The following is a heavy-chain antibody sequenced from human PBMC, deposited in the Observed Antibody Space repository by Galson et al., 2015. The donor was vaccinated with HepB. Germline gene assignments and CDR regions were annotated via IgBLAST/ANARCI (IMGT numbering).Heavy chain of an antibody. CDR3: AMDLHISGWYPGP. CDR1: GFTFSSYG. Sequence: LRLSCAASGFTFSSYGMHWVRQAPGKGLEWVAVIAYDGSNEYYADSVKGRFTISRDNSKNTLFLQMNSLRAEDTAVYYCAMDLHISGWYPGPWGQGTLVTVSS. V-gene: IGHV3-30*03. CDR2: IAYDGSNE. J-gene: IGHJ5*02. D-gene: IGHD6-19*01.